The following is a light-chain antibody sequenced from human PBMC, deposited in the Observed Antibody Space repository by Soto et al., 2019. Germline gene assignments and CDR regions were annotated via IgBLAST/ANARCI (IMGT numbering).Light chain of an antibody. V-gene: IGKV3D-15*01. J-gene: IGKJ4*01. CDR2: QTS. CDR3: QPYNNWPLT. Sequence: EIVLTQSPATLSSFPGDRVTLSCSASQYINTRLAWYQHRPGQAPRLLIYQTSIRAAGIPARFSGSRSGAEFTLTINSLQSEDFAVYYCQPYNNWPLTFGGGTKVDIK. CDR1: QYINTR.